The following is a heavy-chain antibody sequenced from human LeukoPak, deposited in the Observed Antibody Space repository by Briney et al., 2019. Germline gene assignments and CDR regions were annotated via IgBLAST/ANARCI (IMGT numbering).Heavy chain of an antibody. Sequence: GGSLRLSCAASGFTFSGYAMSWVRQAPGKGLEWVSSISASAGTTYYADSVKGRFTISRDNSKNTLDLQMNSLRAEDTAVYYCAKGPASYEYYFDYWGQGTLVTVSS. D-gene: IGHD5-12*01. J-gene: IGHJ4*02. CDR1: GFTFSGYA. V-gene: IGHV3-23*01. CDR3: AKGPASYEYYFDY. CDR2: ISASAGTT.